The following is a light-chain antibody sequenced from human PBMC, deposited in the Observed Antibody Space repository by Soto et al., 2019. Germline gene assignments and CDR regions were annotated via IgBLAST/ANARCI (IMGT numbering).Light chain of an antibody. CDR2: DVS. Sequence: QSALTQPASVSGSPGQSITISCTGTSSDVGGYNYVSWYQQHPGKAPKLMIYDVSDRPSGVSNRFSGSKSGSTASLTISGLQAEDEADYYCSSYASSNTLDVFGTGTKLTVL. CDR3: SSYASSNTLDV. V-gene: IGLV2-14*01. CDR1: SSDVGGYNY. J-gene: IGLJ1*01.